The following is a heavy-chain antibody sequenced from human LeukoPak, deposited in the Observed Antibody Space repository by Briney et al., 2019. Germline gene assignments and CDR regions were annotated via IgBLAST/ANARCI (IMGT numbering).Heavy chain of an antibody. CDR1: GFTFDDYA. J-gene: IGHJ4*02. CDR3: AKSLSSSFFDY. V-gene: IGHV3-9*01. D-gene: IGHD6-6*01. Sequence: PGGSLRLSCAASGFTFDDYAMHWVRQAPGKGLEWVSGISWNSDSIDYADSVKGRFTISRDNAKNSLYLQMSSLRAEDTALYYRAKSLSSSFFDYWGQGTLVTVSS. CDR2: ISWNSDSI.